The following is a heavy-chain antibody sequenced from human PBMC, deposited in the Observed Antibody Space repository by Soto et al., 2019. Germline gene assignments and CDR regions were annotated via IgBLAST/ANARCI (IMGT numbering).Heavy chain of an antibody. Sequence: GGSLRLSCAASGFTFSSYVMTWVRQAPGKGLEWVSGISGSGDSTYYADSVKSRFTISRDNSKNTLYLQMNSLRVEDTAVYYCATGGWGYYYGLDVWGQGTTVTVSS. CDR1: GFTFSSYV. CDR2: ISGSGDST. D-gene: IGHD3-16*01. CDR3: ATGGWGYYYGLDV. V-gene: IGHV3-23*01. J-gene: IGHJ6*02.